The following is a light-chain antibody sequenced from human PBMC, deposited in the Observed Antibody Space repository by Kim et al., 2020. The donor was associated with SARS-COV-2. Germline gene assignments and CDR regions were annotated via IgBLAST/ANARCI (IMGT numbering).Light chain of an antibody. V-gene: IGLV6-57*01. J-gene: IGLJ2*01. CDR2: EDN. Sequence: GKTVIISCTRSSGSIASNYVQWYQQRPGTSPTIVIYEDNQRPSGVPDRFSGSIDSSSNSASLIISGLKTEDEADYYCQSYDRTTVLFGGGTQLTVL. CDR3: QSYDRTTVL. CDR1: SGSIASNY.